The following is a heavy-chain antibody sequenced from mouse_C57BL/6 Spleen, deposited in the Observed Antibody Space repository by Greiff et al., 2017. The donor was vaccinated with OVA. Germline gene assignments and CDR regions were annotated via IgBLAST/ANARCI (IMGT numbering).Heavy chain of an antibody. CDR1: GFTFSDYG. D-gene: IGHD1-1*01. CDR3: ARDGGTTVVATGYFDY. V-gene: IGHV5-17*01. J-gene: IGHJ2*01. Sequence: EVQVVGSGGGLVKPGGSLKLSCAASGFTFSDYGMHWVRQAPEKGLEWVAYISSGSSTIYYADTVKGRFTISRDNAKNTLFLQMTSLRSEDTAMYYCARDGGTTVVATGYFDYWGQGTTLTVSS. CDR2: ISSGSSTI.